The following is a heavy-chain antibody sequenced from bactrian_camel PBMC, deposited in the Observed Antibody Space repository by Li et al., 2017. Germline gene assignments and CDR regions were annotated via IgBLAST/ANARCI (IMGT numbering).Heavy chain of an antibody. Sequence: HVQLVESGGDSVQAGGTLRLSCVASGHTDSIDSLITMGWFRQAPGKQREGVAAIDRDGTTVYKDSVKGRFTTSRDNAKSTLYLQMNNLSPEDSAMYFCAATSQPFRLLDRLPPRSEYQYWGQGTQVTVS. CDR3: AATSQPFRLLDRLPPRSEYQY. CDR1: GHTDSIDSLIT. D-gene: IGHD1*01. CDR2: IDRDGTT. V-gene: IGHV3S53*01. J-gene: IGHJ4*01.